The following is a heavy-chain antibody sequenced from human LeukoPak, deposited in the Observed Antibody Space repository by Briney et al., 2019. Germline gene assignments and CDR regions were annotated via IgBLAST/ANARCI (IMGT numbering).Heavy chain of an antibody. CDR3: ARANTYDYVWGSYRYTGAFDI. J-gene: IGHJ3*02. CDR1: GGSISSYY. Sequence: SETLSLTCGVSGGSISSYYWSWIRQPPGKGLEWIGYIYYSGSTNYNPSLKSRVTISVDTSKNQFSLKLSSVTAADTAVYYCARANTYDYVWGSYRYTGAFDIWGQGTMVTVSS. D-gene: IGHD3-16*02. CDR2: IYYSGST. V-gene: IGHV4-59*01.